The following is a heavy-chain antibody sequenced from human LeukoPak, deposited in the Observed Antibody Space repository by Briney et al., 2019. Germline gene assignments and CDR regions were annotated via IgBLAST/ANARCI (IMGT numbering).Heavy chain of an antibody. V-gene: IGHV3-21*01. J-gene: IGHJ6*02. D-gene: IGHD4-17*01. CDR3: ASSHGDYDHGMDV. CDR1: EFTFTSYE. Sequence: GGSLRLSCAASEFTFTSYELNWVRQAPGKGLEWVSSISSSSSYIYYADSVKGRFTISRDNAKNSLYLQMNSLRAEDTAVYYCASSHGDYDHGMDVWGQGTTVTVSS. CDR2: ISSSSSYI.